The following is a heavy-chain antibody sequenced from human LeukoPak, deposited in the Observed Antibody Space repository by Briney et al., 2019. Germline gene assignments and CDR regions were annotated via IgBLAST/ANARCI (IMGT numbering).Heavy chain of an antibody. CDR2: MNPNSGNT. D-gene: IGHD2-2*01. V-gene: IGHV1-8*03. CDR3: ARECSSTSCSYYFDY. CDR1: GYTFTNYD. J-gene: IGHJ4*02. Sequence: ASVKVSCETSGYTFTNYDINWVRQASGQGLEWMGWMNPNSGNTDYAQNFRGRVTFTRDTSTRTAYMELTSLRSEDTAVYYCARECSSTSCSYYFDYWGQGTLVTVSS.